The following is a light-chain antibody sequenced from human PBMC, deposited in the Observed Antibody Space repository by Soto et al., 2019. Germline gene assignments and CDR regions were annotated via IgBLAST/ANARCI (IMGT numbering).Light chain of an antibody. Sequence: DIQRTQSQSYLSGSVGDTINIACRASQSIRSSLNWYQKKPGKDPNLLIYAATKLQSGVPSRFSGVESGTDFNLTVSSLQTEDLATYEGQQRYTTTLTFSPGTKLEIK. V-gene: IGKV1-39*01. CDR1: QSIRSS. J-gene: IGKJ1*01. CDR3: QQRYTTTLT. CDR2: AAT.